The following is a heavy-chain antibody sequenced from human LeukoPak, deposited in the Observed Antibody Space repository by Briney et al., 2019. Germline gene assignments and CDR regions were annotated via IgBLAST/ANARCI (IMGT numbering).Heavy chain of an antibody. J-gene: IGHJ4*02. Sequence: PGGSLRLSCAASGFTFSSYWMSWVRQAPGKGLEWVAFIRSDESTKYYADSVKSRFTISRDTSKNTLYLEMNSLRPEDTALYYCVRYISSWAQTLLDYWGQGTLVTVSS. CDR1: GFTFSSYW. V-gene: IGHV3-30*02. CDR2: IRSDESTK. D-gene: IGHD6-13*01. CDR3: VRYISSWAQTLLDY.